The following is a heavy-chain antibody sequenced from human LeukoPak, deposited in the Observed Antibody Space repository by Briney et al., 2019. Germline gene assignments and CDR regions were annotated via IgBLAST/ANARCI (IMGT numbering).Heavy chain of an antibody. CDR1: GFSFSAYW. CDR2: ISSSSSTI. D-gene: IGHD5-24*01. CDR3: AREFGTIIPDDY. Sequence: PGGSLRLSGAAFGFSFSAYWMSWVRQAPGEGLEWVPYISSSSSTIYYADSVKGRFTISRDNAKNSLYLQMNSLRAEDTAVYYCAREFGTIIPDDYWGQGTLVTVSS. J-gene: IGHJ4*02. V-gene: IGHV3-48*01.